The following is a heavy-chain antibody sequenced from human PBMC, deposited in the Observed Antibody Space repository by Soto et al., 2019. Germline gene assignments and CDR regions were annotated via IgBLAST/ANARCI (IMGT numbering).Heavy chain of an antibody. CDR1: GGSVSSGSYY. J-gene: IGHJ4*02. Sequence: ETLSLTCTVSGGSVSSGSYYWSWIRQPPGKGLEWIGYIYYSGSTNYNPSLKSRVTISVDTSKNQFSLKLSSVTAADTAVYYCARDYYDSSGYDYWGQGTLVTVSS. D-gene: IGHD3-22*01. CDR3: ARDYYDSSGYDY. V-gene: IGHV4-61*01. CDR2: IYYSGST.